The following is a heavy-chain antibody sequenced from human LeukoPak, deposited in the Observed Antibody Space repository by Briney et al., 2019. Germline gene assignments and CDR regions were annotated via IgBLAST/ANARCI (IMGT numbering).Heavy chain of an antibody. CDR2: INPSGGTT. CDR1: GYTFIRYY. D-gene: IGHD6-19*01. CDR3: ARVSGWVDY. V-gene: IGHV1-46*01. J-gene: IGHJ4*02. Sequence: ASVKVSCKASGYTFIRYYLHWVRQAPGQGLEWMGIINPSGGTTSYAQKFQGRVTVTRDTSTSTVYMELSSLRSEDTAVYYCARVSGWVDYWGQGTLVTVSS.